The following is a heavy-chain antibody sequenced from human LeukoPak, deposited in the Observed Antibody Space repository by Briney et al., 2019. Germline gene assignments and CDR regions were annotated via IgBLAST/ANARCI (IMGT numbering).Heavy chain of an antibody. Sequence: GGSLRLSCAASGFTFSSYDMHWVRQATGKGLEWVSAIGNAGDTYYPGSVKGRFTISRENAKNSLYLQMNSLRAGDTAVYYCAREDLGGAFDIWGQGTMVTVSS. CDR1: GFTFSSYD. D-gene: IGHD4-23*01. J-gene: IGHJ3*02. V-gene: IGHV3-13*01. CDR3: AREDLGGAFDI. CDR2: IGNAGDT.